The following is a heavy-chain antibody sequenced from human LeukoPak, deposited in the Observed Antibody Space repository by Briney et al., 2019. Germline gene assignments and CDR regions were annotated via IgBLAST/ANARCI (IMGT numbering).Heavy chain of an antibody. CDR2: IYYSGST. D-gene: IGHD3-22*01. V-gene: IGHV4-39*01. CDR1: GGSISSSSYY. J-gene: IGHJ4*02. CDR3: ARLILKPRITMIVVVIRDYFDY. Sequence: SETPSLTCTVSGGSISSSSYYWGWIRQPPGKGLEWIGSIYYSGSTYYNPSLKSRVTISVDTSKNQFSPKLSSVTAADTAVYYCARLILKPRITMIVVVIRDYFDYWGQGTLVTVSS.